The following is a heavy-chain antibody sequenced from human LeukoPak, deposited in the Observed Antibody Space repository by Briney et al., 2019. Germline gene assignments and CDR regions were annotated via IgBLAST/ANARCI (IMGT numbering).Heavy chain of an antibody. V-gene: IGHV4-59*11. CDR2: IYYSGST. D-gene: IGHD6-6*01. CDR1: GGSISSHY. CDR3: ARVARSRYSSSSGSWFDP. J-gene: IGHJ5*02. Sequence: PSETLSLTCTVSGGSISSHYWSWIRQPPGKGLEWIGYIYYSGSTNYNPSLKSRVTISVDTSKNQFSLKLSSVTAADTAVYYCARVARSRYSSSSGSWFDPWGQGTLVTVSS.